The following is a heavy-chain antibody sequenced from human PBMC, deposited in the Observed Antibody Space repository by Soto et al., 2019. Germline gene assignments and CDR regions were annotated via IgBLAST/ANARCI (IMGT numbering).Heavy chain of an antibody. CDR3: SRDVVVGAKALNY. Sequence: SLRLSCAASGFTFSNYWMTWVRQAPGKGLEWVANIKEDGSEKHYVDSVKGRFTISRDNAKNSLYLQMNSLRVEDTAVYFCSRDVVVGAKALNYWGQGALVTVSS. CDR1: GFTFSNYW. CDR2: IKEDGSEK. V-gene: IGHV3-7*01. D-gene: IGHD2-15*01. J-gene: IGHJ4*02.